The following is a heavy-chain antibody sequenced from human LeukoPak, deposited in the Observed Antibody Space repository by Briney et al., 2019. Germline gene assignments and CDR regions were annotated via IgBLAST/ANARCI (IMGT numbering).Heavy chain of an antibody. J-gene: IGHJ6*03. Sequence: ASVKVSCKASGGTFSSYAISWVRQAPGQGLEWMRGIIPIFGTANYAQKFQGRVTITTDESTSTAYMELSSLRSEYTAVYYCAREREMATTDYYYYYYMDVWGKGTTVTVSS. V-gene: IGHV1-69*05. CDR3: AREREMATTDYYYYYYMDV. D-gene: IGHD5-24*01. CDR1: GGTFSSYA. CDR2: IIPIFGTA.